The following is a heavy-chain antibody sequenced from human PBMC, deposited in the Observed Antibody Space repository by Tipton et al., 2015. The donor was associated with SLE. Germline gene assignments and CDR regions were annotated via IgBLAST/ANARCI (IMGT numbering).Heavy chain of an antibody. CDR3: ARDPRLNWDYGTYFDY. D-gene: IGHD7-27*01. CDR1: GGSISSSSHY. V-gene: IGHV4-39*02. Sequence: TLSLTCTVSGGSISSSSHYWGWIRQPPGKGLEWIGSIYYSGSTYYNPSFKSRVTISVDTSKNQFSLKLSSVTAADTAVYYCARDPRLNWDYGTYFDYWGQGTLVTVSS. CDR2: IYYSGST. J-gene: IGHJ4*02.